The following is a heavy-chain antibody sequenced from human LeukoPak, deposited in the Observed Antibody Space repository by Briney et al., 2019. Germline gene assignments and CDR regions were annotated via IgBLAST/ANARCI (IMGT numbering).Heavy chain of an antibody. V-gene: IGHV1-8*01. D-gene: IGHD6-13*01. Sequence: ASVKVSCKASGYTFISYDINWGRQAPGQGLEWMGWMNPNSGNTDYAPKFQGRVTMTRNTSISTAYMELRSLRSEDTAVYYCARTASSWSRRYYYYMDVWGKGTTVTVSS. CDR2: MNPNSGNT. CDR1: GYTFISYD. CDR3: ARTASSWSRRYYYYMDV. J-gene: IGHJ6*03.